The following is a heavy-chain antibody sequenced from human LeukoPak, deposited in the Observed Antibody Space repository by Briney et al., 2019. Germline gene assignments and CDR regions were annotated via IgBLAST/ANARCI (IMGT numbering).Heavy chain of an antibody. J-gene: IGHJ4*02. V-gene: IGHV4-59*01. D-gene: IGHD6-13*01. Sequence: SETLSLTCTVSGGSISSYYWSWIRQPPGKGLEWIGYIYYSGSTNYNPSLKSRVTISVDTSKNQFSLKLSSVTAADTAVYYCARFPLNSRPFDYWGQGTLVTVSS. CDR3: ARFPLNSRPFDY. CDR2: IYYSGST. CDR1: GGSISSYY.